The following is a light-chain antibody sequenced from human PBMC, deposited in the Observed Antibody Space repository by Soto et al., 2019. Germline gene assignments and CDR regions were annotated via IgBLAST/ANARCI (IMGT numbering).Light chain of an antibody. CDR2: GAS. Sequence: EIVLTQSPGTLSLSPGERATLSCRANQSVSSSYLAWYQQKPGQAPRLLIYGASSRATGIPDRFSGSGSGTDFTLTISRLEPEDFAVYYWQQYGSSPETFGQGTKVDIK. CDR3: QQYGSSPET. V-gene: IGKV3-20*01. J-gene: IGKJ1*01. CDR1: QSVSSSY.